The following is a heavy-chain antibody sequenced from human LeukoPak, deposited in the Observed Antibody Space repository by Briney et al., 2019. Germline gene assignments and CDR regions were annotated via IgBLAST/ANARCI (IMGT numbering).Heavy chain of an antibody. J-gene: IGHJ4*02. Sequence: ASVKVSCKASGYTFAAYYMHWLQQAPGQGLEWMGIINPSGGSTSYAQKFQGRVTMTRDMSTSTVYMELSSLRSEDTAVYYCASLAVSTSSEYWGQGTLVTVSS. CDR1: GYTFAAYY. CDR2: INPSGGST. D-gene: IGHD2-2*01. CDR3: ASLAVSTSSEY. V-gene: IGHV1-46*01.